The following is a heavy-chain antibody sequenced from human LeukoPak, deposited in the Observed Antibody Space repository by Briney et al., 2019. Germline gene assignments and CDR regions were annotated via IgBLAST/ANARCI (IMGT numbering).Heavy chain of an antibody. Sequence: PGGSLRLSCAASGFSFSSENMNWVRQAPGKGPEWISWITGSGSGIIYADSVKGRFTISRDNAKNSLFLQMNSLRVADTAVYYCARDKDYGFTYWGQGTLVTVSS. D-gene: IGHD4-17*01. CDR1: GFSFSSEN. V-gene: IGHV3-48*01. CDR3: ARDKDYGFTY. J-gene: IGHJ4*02. CDR2: ITGSGSGI.